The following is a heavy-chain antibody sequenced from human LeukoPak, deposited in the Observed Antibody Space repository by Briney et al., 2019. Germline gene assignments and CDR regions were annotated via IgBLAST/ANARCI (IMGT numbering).Heavy chain of an antibody. CDR3: ARSSCSGGSCYWY. CDR1: GGSISSNY. V-gene: IGHV4-59*01. J-gene: IGHJ4*02. D-gene: IGHD2-15*01. Sequence: PSETLSLTCTVSGGSISSNYWSWIRQPPGKGLEWIGFIYYTGSTNYNPSLKNRVTISVDTSKTQFSLKLSSVTAADTAVYYCARSSCSGGSCYWYWGQGTLVTVSS. CDR2: IYYTGST.